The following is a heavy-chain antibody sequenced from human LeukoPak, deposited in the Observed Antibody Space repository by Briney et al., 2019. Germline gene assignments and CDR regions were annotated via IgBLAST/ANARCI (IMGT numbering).Heavy chain of an antibody. CDR3: ARAPNPYYYYYMDV. CDR1: GFTFSNYW. CDR2: IKQDGSEK. J-gene: IGHJ6*03. V-gene: IGHV3-7*01. Sequence: GGSLRLSCAASGFTFSNYWMSWVRQAPGKGLEWVANIKQDGSEKYYVDSVKGRFTISRDNAKNSLYLQMNSLRAEDTAVYYCARAPNPYYYYYMDVWGKGTTVTVSS.